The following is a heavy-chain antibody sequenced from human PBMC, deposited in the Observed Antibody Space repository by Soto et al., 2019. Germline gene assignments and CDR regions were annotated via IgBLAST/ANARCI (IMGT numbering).Heavy chain of an antibody. V-gene: IGHV2-5*01. D-gene: IGHD3-22*01. Sequence: QITLKESGPTVVKPTQTLTLTCTLSGFSLNTSGVGVGWIRQPPGKALEWLALIYWNDDKRYSPSLKSRLTITKDPSKNQVVLTMTNMDPVDTATYYCAHSPFYDSSGYPDYWGQGTLVTVSS. CDR3: AHSPFYDSSGYPDY. CDR1: GFSLNTSGVG. CDR2: IYWNDDK. J-gene: IGHJ4*02.